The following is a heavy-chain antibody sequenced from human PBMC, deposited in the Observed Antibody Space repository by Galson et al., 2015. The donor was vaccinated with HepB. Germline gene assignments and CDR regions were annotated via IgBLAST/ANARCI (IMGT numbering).Heavy chain of an antibody. V-gene: IGHV1-69*04. J-gene: IGHJ3*02. D-gene: IGHD1-26*01. CDR2: IIPILGIA. Sequence: SVKVSCKASGGTFSSYTISWVRRAPGQGLEWMGRIIPILGIANYAQKFQGRVTITADKSTSTAYMELSSLRSEDTAVYYCARDSYSGSSDAFDIWGQGTMVTVSS. CDR1: GGTFSSYT. CDR3: ARDSYSGSSDAFDI.